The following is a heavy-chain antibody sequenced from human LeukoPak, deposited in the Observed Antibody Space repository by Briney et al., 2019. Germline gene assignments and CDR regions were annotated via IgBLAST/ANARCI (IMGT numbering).Heavy chain of an antibody. CDR2: IIPILGIA. CDR1: GGTFSSYA. Sequence: ASVKVSCKASGGTFSSYAISWVRQAPGQGLEWMGRIIPILGIANYAQKFQGRVTITADKSTSTAYMELRSLRSDDTAVYYCAREALYGSGSYVDWGQGTLVTVSS. V-gene: IGHV1-69*04. D-gene: IGHD3-10*01. J-gene: IGHJ4*02. CDR3: AREALYGSGSYVD.